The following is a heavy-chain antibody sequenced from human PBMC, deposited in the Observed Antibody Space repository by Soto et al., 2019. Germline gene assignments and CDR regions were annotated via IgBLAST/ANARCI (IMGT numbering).Heavy chain of an antibody. CDR1: GDTISSGGFH. J-gene: IGHJ4*02. D-gene: IGHD3-10*01. V-gene: IGHV4-31*02. Sequence: SGTLTLTCTVSGDTISSGGFHWGWIPQHKGQGLEWIGYIYYSGSTYDNPSLKSRVTISVDTSKNQFSLKLSSVTAADTAVYYCARSPPGSSGSYTYYFDYWGQGTLVTVSS. CDR3: ARSPPGSSGSYTYYFDY. CDR2: IYYSGST.